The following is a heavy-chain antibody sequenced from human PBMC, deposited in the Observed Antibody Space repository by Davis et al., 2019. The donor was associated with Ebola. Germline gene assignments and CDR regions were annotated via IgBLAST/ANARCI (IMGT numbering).Heavy chain of an antibody. CDR2: IYYSGST. D-gene: IGHD5-24*01. Sequence: MPSETLSLTCTVPGGSISSYYWSWIRQPPGKGLEWIGYIYYSGSTNYNPSLKSRVTISVDTSKNQFSLKLSSVTAADTAVYYCAREIGDGYNKFDYWGQGTLVTVSS. CDR3: AREIGDGYNKFDY. V-gene: IGHV4-59*01. CDR1: GGSISSYY. J-gene: IGHJ4*02.